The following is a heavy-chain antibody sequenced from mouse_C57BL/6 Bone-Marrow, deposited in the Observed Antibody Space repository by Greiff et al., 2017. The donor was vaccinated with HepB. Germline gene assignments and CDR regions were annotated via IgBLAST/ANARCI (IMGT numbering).Heavy chain of an antibody. CDR1: GYTFTDYY. V-gene: IGHV1-76*01. J-gene: IGHJ3*01. CDR3: ARTGSWFAY. D-gene: IGHD2-2*01. CDR2: IYPGSGNT. Sequence: VQRVESGAELVRPGASVKLSCKASGYTFTDYYINWVKQRPGQGLEWIARIYPGSGNTYYNEKFKGKATLTAEKSSSTAYMQLSSLTSEDSAVYFCARTGSWFAYWGQGTLVTVSA.